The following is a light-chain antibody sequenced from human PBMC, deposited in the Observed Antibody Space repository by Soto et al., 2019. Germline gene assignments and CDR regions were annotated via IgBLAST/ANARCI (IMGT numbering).Light chain of an antibody. J-gene: IGKJ3*01. Sequence: IRLTQSPSSLSASVGDRVTITCRSSQGISSALAWYQQKPGKPPKLLIYDASILEGGVPSRFSGSGSGTEFTLTLSNLQPEDFAAYYCQQCHTYPHLVGPGTKVDIK. CDR1: QGISSA. CDR2: DAS. CDR3: QQCHTYPHL. V-gene: IGKV1-13*02.